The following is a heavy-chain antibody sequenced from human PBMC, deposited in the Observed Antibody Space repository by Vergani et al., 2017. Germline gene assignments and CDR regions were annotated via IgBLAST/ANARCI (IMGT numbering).Heavy chain of an antibody. CDR3: ARGPTYYDFWSGLGTNCFDP. D-gene: IGHD3-3*01. J-gene: IGHJ5*02. Sequence: QVQLQESGPGLVKPSETLSLTCTVSGGSISSYYWSWIRQPPGKGLEWIGYIYYSGSTNYNPSLKSRVTISVDTSKNQFSLKLSSVTAADTAVYYCARGPTYYDFWSGLGTNCFDPWGQGTLVTVSS. CDR1: GGSISSYY. V-gene: IGHV4-59*01. CDR2: IYYSGST.